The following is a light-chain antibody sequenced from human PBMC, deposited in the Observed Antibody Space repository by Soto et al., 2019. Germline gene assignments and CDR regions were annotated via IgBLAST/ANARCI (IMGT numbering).Light chain of an antibody. V-gene: IGKV1-12*01. Sequence: DIQMTQSPSSVSASVGDRVTITCRASQDILSWLAWYQQKPGDAPRLLIYASSNLQSGVPSRFSGSGSGTVFTLTISSLQPEDFATYYCQQANSFPITFGPGTRLDIK. J-gene: IGKJ3*01. CDR3: QQANSFPIT. CDR2: ASS. CDR1: QDILSW.